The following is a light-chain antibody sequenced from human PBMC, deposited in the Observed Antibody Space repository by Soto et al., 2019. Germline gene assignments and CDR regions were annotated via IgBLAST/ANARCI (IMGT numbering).Light chain of an antibody. Sequence: QSALTKPASVSGSPGQSITISCTGTSSDVGGYNYVSWYQQHPGKAPKLMIYDVSNRPSGVSNRFSGSKSGNTASLTISGLQAEDEDESDCSSYTSSSTLLYVFGTGTKLTVL. J-gene: IGLJ1*01. CDR3: SSYTSSSTLLYV. CDR1: SSDVGGYNY. V-gene: IGLV2-14*01. CDR2: DVS.